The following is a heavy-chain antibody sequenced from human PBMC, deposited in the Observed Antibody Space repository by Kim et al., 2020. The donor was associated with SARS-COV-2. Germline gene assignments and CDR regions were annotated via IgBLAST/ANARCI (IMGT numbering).Heavy chain of an antibody. D-gene: IGHD1-26*01. V-gene: IGHV1-3*01. CDR2: INAGNGNT. J-gene: IGHJ5*02. CDR1: GYSFTSYA. CDR3: ARVFRGWELRGGFDP. Sequence: ASVKVSCKASGYSFTSYAMHWVRQAPGQRLEWMGWINAGNGNTKYSQKFQGRVTITRDTSASTAYMELSSLRSEDTAVYYCARVFRGWELRGGFDPWGQGTLVTVSS.